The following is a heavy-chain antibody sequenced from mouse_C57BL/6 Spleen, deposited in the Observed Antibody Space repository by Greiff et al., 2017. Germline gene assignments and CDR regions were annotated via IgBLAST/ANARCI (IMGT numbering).Heavy chain of an antibody. CDR3: TRVGGYSNEIWAMDY. CDR2: ISSGGDYI. J-gene: IGHJ4*01. Sequence: EVKLVESGEGLVKPGGSLKLSCAASGFTFSSYAMSWVRQTPEKRLEWVAYISSGGDYIYYADTVKGRFTISRDNARNTLYLQMSSLKSEDTAMYYCTRVGGYSNEIWAMDYWGQGTSVTVSS. V-gene: IGHV5-9-1*02. CDR1: GFTFSSYA. D-gene: IGHD2-5*01.